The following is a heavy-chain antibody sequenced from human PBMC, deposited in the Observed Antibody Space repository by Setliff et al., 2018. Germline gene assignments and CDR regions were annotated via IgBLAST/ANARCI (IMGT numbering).Heavy chain of an antibody. CDR1: GDSISSGDYY. CDR3: ARESRYYYDNLGTLDY. D-gene: IGHD3-22*01. V-gene: IGHV4-30-4*08. Sequence: SETLSLTCTVSGDSISSGDYYWSWIRQSPGKGLEWIGHIYYRGSTYYNPSLRSRLAISVDTSKNQFSLKLSSVTAADTAVYYCARESRYYYDNLGTLDYWGQGTLVTVSS. J-gene: IGHJ4*02. CDR2: IYYRGST.